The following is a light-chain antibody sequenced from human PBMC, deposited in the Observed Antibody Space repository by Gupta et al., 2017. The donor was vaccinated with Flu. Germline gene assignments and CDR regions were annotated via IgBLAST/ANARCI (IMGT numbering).Light chain of an antibody. J-gene: IGLJ3*02. CDR3: CSYAGTYTWV. Sequence: QSALTQPRSVSGSPGQSVTISCTGTSSDVGGYNYVSWYQQHPGKAPKVMIYDVIKRPSGVPDRFSGPSSGNTASLTISGLQAEDEADYYCCSYAGTYTWVFGGGTKLTVL. CDR2: DVI. CDR1: SSDVGGYNY. V-gene: IGLV2-11*01.